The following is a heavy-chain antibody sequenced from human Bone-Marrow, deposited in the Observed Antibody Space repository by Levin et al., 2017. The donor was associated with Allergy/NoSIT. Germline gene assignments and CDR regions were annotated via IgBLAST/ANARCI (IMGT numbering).Heavy chain of an antibody. CDR1: GFTFDDYG. V-gene: IGHV3-20*01. CDR3: ARPRSGASYVGGDHAFHI. Sequence: GGSLRLSCEASGFTFDDYGMNWVRQVPGKGLEWVAGINWNGGNTGYADSVKGRFTISRDNAMNSLFLQMDSLRAEDTALYHCARPRSGASYVGGDHAFHIWGQGTMVTVSS. D-gene: IGHD3-22*01. J-gene: IGHJ3*02. CDR2: INWNGGNT.